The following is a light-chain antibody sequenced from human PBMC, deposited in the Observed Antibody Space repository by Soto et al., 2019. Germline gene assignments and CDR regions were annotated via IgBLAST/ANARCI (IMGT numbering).Light chain of an antibody. V-gene: IGLV7-46*01. CDR2: DAT. J-gene: IGLJ1*01. CDR1: TGAVTNGHY. Sequence: VVTQEPSLTVSPGGTVTLTCGSSTGAVTNGHYPYWFQQKPGQAPRTLIYDATNRHSWTPARFSGSLLGGKAALTLSGAQPEDEAEYYCLLSYNGPYVFGTGTKVTVL. CDR3: LLSYNGPYV.